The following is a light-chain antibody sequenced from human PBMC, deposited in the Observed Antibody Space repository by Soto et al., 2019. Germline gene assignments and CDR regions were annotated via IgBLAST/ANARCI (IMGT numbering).Light chain of an antibody. CDR1: QSVSSSY. CDR3: QQFSSYPLT. Sequence: EIVLTQSPGTLSLSPGERATLSCRASQSVSSSYLAWYQQKPGQAPRLLIYDASTRATGIPDRFSGSGSDTDFTLAISRLEPEDSAVYYCQQFSSYPLTFGGGTKV. V-gene: IGKV3-20*01. J-gene: IGKJ4*01. CDR2: DAS.